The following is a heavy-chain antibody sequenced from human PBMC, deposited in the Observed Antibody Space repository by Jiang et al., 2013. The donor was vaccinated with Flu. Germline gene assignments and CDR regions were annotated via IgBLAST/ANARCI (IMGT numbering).Heavy chain of an antibody. V-gene: IGHV3-7*03. J-gene: IGHJ4*02. CDR2: IKSDGSEK. CDR3: ARAAL. CDR1: GFTFSSSW. Sequence: VQLLESGGGLVQPGGSLRLSCAASGFTFSSSWMSWVRQAPGKGLEWVANIKSDGSEKYYLDSVKGRFTISRDNTKNSLFLQMNSLRAEDTAVYYCARAALWGQGTLVTVSS.